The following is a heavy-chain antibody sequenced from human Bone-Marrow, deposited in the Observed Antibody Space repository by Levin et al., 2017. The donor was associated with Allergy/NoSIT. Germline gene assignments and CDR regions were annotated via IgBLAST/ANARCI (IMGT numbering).Heavy chain of an antibody. CDR3: ASWAMYHYDRSAFDYFYYAMDV. CDR1: GLSFSNYD. V-gene: IGHV3-21*01. CDR2: ISAGGNYI. D-gene: IGHD3-22*01. Sequence: PGGSLRLSCAASGLSFSNYDMNWVRQAPGKGLEWVSSISAGGNYIYYADSVKGRFTISRDNAKNSLFLQMNSLRAEDTAVYYCASWAMYHYDRSAFDYFYYAMDVWGQGTTVTVSS. J-gene: IGHJ6*02.